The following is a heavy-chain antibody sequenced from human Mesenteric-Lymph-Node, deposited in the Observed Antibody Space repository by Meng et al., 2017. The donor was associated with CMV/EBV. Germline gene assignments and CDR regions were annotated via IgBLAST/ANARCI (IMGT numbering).Heavy chain of an antibody. CDR2: ISYDGSNK. CDR3: ARDVGGGYVDY. Sequence: GESLKISCAASGFTFSSYAMHWVRQAPGKGLEWVAVISYDGSNKYYADSVKGRFTISRDNSKNTLYLQMNSLRAEDTAVYYCARDVGGGYVDYWGQGTLVTVSS. D-gene: IGHD4-23*01. V-gene: IGHV3-30*14. CDR1: GFTFSSYA. J-gene: IGHJ4*02.